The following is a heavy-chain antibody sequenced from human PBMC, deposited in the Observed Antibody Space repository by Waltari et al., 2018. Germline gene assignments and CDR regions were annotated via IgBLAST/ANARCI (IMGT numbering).Heavy chain of an antibody. CDR2: IWYDGSNK. V-gene: IGHV3-33*01. D-gene: IGHD6-25*01. J-gene: IGHJ4*02. CDR1: GFTFSSYG. CDR3: ARDSSAADY. Sequence: QVQLVESGGGVVQPGRSLRLSCAASGFTFSSYGMHWVRQAPGKGLEWVAGIWYDGSNKYYADSVKGRFTISRDNSKNTLYLQMNSLRAEDTAVYYCARDSSAADYWGQGTLVTVSS.